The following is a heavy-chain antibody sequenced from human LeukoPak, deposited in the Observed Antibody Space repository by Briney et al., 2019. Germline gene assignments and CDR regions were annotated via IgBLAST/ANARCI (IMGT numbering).Heavy chain of an antibody. Sequence: PSETLSLTCTVFGGSISSYYWSWIRQPPGKGLEWIGYIYYSGSTNYNPSLKSRVTISVDTSKNQFSLKLSSVTAADTAVYYCARTYSSGWYEWYCFDYWGQGTLVTVSS. J-gene: IGHJ4*02. D-gene: IGHD6-19*01. V-gene: IGHV4-59*01. CDR1: GGSISSYY. CDR2: IYYSGST. CDR3: ARTYSSGWYEWYCFDY.